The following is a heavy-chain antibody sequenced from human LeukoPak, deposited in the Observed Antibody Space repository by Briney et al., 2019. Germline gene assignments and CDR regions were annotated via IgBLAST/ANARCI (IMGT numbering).Heavy chain of an antibody. CDR2: ISGSGDIT. Sequence: GGPLRLSCTPSVFPFSRSAMRWVPHSPGKGLEWVSDISGSGDITYYADSVKGRFTISRDNSKNTLYLQMNSLRAEDTGVYYCAKTLSRWGGSLDYWGQGTLVTVS. CDR1: VFPFSRSA. D-gene: IGHD3-16*01. V-gene: IGHV3-23*01. J-gene: IGHJ4*02. CDR3: AKTLSRWGGSLDY.